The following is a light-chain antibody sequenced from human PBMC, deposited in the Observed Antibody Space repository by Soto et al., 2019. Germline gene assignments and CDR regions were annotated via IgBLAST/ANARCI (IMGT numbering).Light chain of an antibody. CDR2: EVR. CDR3: SSYPGDWGV. V-gene: IGLV2-14*01. CDR1: SSDVGGYDF. Sequence: QSALTQPASVSGSVGQSITISCTGTSSDVGGYDFVSWYQHHPGKAPKLIIYEVRTRPSGVSDRFSGSKSGNTASLTISGLRAEDEADYYCSSYPGDWGVFATGTKAT. J-gene: IGLJ1*01.